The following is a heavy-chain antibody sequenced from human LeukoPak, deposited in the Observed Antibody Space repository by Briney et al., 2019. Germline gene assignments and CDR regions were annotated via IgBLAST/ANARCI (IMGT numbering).Heavy chain of an antibody. V-gene: IGHV1-69*04. J-gene: IGHJ6*02. CDR2: IIPILGIA. CDR1: GGTFSSYA. D-gene: IGHD3-10*01. CDR3: ARDKGTMVRGVNYYYYGMDV. Sequence: ASVKVSCKASGGTFSSYAISWVRQAPGQGFEWMGRIIPILGIANYAQKFQGRVTITADKSTSTAYMELSSLRSEDTAVYYCARDKGTMVRGVNYYYYGMDVWGQGTTVTVSS.